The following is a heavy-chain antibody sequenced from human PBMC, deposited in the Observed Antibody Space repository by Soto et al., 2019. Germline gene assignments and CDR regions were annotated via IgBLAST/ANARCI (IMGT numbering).Heavy chain of an antibody. Sequence: PGGSLRLSCAASGFTFSSYEMNWVRQAPGKGLEWVSYISSSGSTIYYADSVKGRFTISRDNAKNSLYLQMNSLRAEDTAVYYCARVRPPKLRKSPIDYWGQGTLVTVS. CDR2: ISSSGSTI. CDR1: GFTFSSYE. D-gene: IGHD1-26*01. J-gene: IGHJ4*02. CDR3: ARVRPPKLRKSPIDY. V-gene: IGHV3-48*03.